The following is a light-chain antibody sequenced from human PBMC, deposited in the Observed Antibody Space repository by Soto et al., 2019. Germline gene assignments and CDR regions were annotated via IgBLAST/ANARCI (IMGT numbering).Light chain of an antibody. J-gene: IGKJ1*01. Sequence: EIVMTQSPAILSVSPGERATLSCRASQSMGSNLAWYQQKPGQAPRLLIYGASTRATGIPARFSGSGSGTEFTLTITSLQSEDFAVYYCQQYHNWPRTFGQGTKVDIK. CDR3: QQYHNWPRT. V-gene: IGKV3-15*01. CDR2: GAS. CDR1: QSMGSN.